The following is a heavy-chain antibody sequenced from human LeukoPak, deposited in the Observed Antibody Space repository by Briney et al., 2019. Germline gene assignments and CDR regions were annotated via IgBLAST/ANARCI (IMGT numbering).Heavy chain of an antibody. CDR2: IYYSGST. V-gene: IGHV4-59*12. J-gene: IGHJ4*02. CDR1: GGSISSYY. Sequence: SETLSLTCTVSGGSISSYYWSWIRQPPGKGLEWIGYIYYSGSTNYNPSLKSRVTISVDTSKNQFSLKLSSVTAADTAVYYCARLVVVAATQEGFDYWGQGTLVTVSS. D-gene: IGHD2-15*01. CDR3: ARLVVVAATQEGFDY.